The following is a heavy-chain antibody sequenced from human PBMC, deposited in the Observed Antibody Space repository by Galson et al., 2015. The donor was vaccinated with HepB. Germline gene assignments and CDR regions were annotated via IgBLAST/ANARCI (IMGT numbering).Heavy chain of an antibody. CDR3: AGLWFGELSPPGGPG. V-gene: IGHV3-23*01. D-gene: IGHD3-10*01. Sequence: SLRLSCAASGFTFSSYAMSWVRQAPGKGLEWVSTISGSGGSTYYADYVKGRFTISRDNSKNTLYLQMNSLRAEDTATYYCAGLWFGELSPPGGPGWGQGTLVTVSS. CDR2: ISGSGGST. J-gene: IGHJ4*02. CDR1: GFTFSSYA.